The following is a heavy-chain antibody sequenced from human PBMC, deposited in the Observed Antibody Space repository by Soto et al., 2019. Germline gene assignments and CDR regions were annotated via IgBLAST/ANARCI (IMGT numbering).Heavy chain of an antibody. V-gene: IGHV4-4*01. D-gene: IGHD3-10*01. Sequence: AETLSLTCSVSGVSLTSGNWWTWVRQSPQRGLEYIGEIFHDGTANYYPSFERRVAMSVDTSRNQFSLKLTSVTAADTAVYFCARLVYDTRLNYMYFDFWGPGTLVTVSS. CDR1: GVSLTSGNW. J-gene: IGHJ4*02. CDR2: IFHDGTA. CDR3: ARLVYDTRLNYMYFDF.